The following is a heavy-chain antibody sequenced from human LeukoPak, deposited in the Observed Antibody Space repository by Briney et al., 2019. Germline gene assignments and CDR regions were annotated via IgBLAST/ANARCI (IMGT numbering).Heavy chain of an antibody. J-gene: IGHJ2*01. Sequence: GESLQRSCWASGYSIFTLCAGRWGQMPGKGLEWIGIIYPGDSDTRYSPSFQGQVTILADKSISTAYLQWSNLKASDTAMYYLTYCGSHSVFDLWGRGTPVTVS. V-gene: IGHV5-51*01. D-gene: IGHD2-21*01. CDR1: GYSIFTLC. CDR3: TYCGSHSVFDL. CDR2: IYPGDSDT.